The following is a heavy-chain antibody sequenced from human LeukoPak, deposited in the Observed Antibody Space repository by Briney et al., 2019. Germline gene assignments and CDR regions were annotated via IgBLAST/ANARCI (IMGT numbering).Heavy chain of an antibody. CDR2: IYSGGST. J-gene: IGHJ4*02. CDR1: GFTVSSNY. V-gene: IGHV3-53*01. Sequence: GSLRLSCAASGFTVSSNYMSWVRQAPGKGLEWVSVIYSGGSTYYADSVKGRFTISRDNSKNTLYLQMNSLRAEDTAVYYCARDRGSGSYYVAFDYWGQGTLVTVSS. CDR3: ARDRGSGSYYVAFDY. D-gene: IGHD1-26*01.